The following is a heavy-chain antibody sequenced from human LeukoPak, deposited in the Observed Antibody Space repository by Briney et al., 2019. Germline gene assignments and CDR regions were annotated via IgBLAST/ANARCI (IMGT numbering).Heavy chain of an antibody. Sequence: GGSLKNSCKGCGYSLTSYRVGGGGPMPGKGLEWMGIIYPGDSDTRYSPSFQGQVTISADKSISTAYLQWSSLKASDTAMYYCARRKVFSAAPDYWGQGTLVTVSS. CDR3: ARRKVFSAAPDY. D-gene: IGHD6-13*01. J-gene: IGHJ4*02. V-gene: IGHV5-51*01. CDR2: IYPGDSDT. CDR1: GYSLTSYR.